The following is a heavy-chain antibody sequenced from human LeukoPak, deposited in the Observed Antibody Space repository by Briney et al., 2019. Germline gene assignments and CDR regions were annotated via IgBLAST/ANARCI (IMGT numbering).Heavy chain of an antibody. CDR1: GFTFSSYA. CDR3: ARVRVGLDPYWMAALYFVY. J-gene: IGHJ4*02. Sequence: PGGSLRLSCAASGFTFSSYAMHWVRQAPRKGLEYVSAISSNVGSTYYANSVKGRFTISRENSKNTLYLQMGRLRAEDMAVYYCARVRVGLDPYWMAALYFVYWGQGTLVTVSS. V-gene: IGHV3-64*01. CDR2: ISSNVGST. D-gene: IGHD5-24*01.